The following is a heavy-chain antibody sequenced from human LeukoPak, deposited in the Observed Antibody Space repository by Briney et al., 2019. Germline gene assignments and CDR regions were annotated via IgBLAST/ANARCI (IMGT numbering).Heavy chain of an antibody. CDR3: ARLFDS. Sequence: PSETLSLTCTVSGGAISNDNFYWGWVRQPPGKGLEWVASINYSGTIYYNPSLRSRVRISLDTSRTQFFLRLNSVTAADTAVYYCARLFDSWGQGTLVTVSS. V-gene: IGHV4-39*01. CDR1: GGAISNDNFY. J-gene: IGHJ4*02. CDR2: INYSGTI.